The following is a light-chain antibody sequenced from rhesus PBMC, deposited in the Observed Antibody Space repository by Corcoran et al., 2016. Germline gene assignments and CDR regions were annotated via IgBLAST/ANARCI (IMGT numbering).Light chain of an antibody. CDR3: QHYYSIPT. J-gene: IGKJ1*01. CDR1: QGITND. Sequence: DIQMTQSPSSLSASVGDRVTITCRASQGITNDLAWYQQKPGETPKLLIFEASSWQSGIPSRFSGSGSGTDFPLTISSLQSEDFATYYCQHYYSIPTFGQGTKVEIK. V-gene: IGKV1-25*01. CDR2: EAS.